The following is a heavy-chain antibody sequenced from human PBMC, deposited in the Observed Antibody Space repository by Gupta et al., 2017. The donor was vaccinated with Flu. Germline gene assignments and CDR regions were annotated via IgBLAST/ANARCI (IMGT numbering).Heavy chain of an antibody. CDR1: GFNFRRYG. Sequence: VALVESGGGLVQPGGSIRLSCATSGFNFRRYGNNLVRQAPGKGLEWVAVIWYNGDYKYYADSLKGRFTISRDNSKDTGYLQIDSLRAEDTGLYYCAKSVYCSGGGCYSPADHWGQGTQVTVSS. J-gene: IGHJ4*02. V-gene: IGHV3-33*03. D-gene: IGHD2-15*01. CDR3: AKSVYCSGGGCYSPADH. CDR2: IWYNGDYK.